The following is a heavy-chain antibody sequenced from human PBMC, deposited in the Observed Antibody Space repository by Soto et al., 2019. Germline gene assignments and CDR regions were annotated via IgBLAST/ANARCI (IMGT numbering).Heavy chain of an antibody. V-gene: IGHV3-30*18. CDR3: AKSFYDSSGYQDY. Sequence: QVQLVESGGGVVQPGRSLRLSCAASGFTFSSYGMHWVRQAPGKRLEWVAVISYDGSNKYYADSVKGRFTISRDNSKNTLYLQMNSLRAEDTAVYYCAKSFYDSSGYQDYWGQGTLVTVSS. J-gene: IGHJ4*02. D-gene: IGHD3-22*01. CDR2: ISYDGSNK. CDR1: GFTFSSYG.